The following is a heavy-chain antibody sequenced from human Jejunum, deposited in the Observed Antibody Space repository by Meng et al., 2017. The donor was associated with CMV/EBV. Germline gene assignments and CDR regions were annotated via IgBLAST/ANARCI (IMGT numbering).Heavy chain of an antibody. J-gene: IGHJ4*02. V-gene: IGHV1-69*04. CDR1: GSTFSNSA. CDR3: AGGLGGTIDY. CDR2: IIPVFDRT. D-gene: IGHD1-26*01. Sequence: CQASGSTFSNSATSWVRQAPGQGLEWMGNIIPVFDRTNYAQKFQGRVTITADRSTNTAYMELSSLRSDDTAIYYCAGGLGGTIDYWGQGTLVTGSS.